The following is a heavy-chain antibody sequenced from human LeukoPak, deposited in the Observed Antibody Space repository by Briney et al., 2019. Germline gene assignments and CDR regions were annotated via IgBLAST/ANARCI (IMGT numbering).Heavy chain of an antibody. J-gene: IGHJ6*03. CDR2: INHSGST. Sequence: SETLSLTCAVYGGSFSGYYWSWIRQPPGKGLEWIGEINHSGSTNYNPSLKSRVTISVDTSKNQFSLKLSSVTAADTAVYYCARGVVVAATRGYYYYYYMDVWGKGTTVTVSS. CDR3: ARGVVVAATRGYYYYYYMDV. CDR1: GGSFSGYY. V-gene: IGHV4-34*01. D-gene: IGHD2-15*01.